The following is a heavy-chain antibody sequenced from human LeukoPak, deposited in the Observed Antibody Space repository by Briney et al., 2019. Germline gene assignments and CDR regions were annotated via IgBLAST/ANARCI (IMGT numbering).Heavy chain of an antibody. V-gene: IGHV3-23*01. CDR1: GFTFSSYG. Sequence: GGTLRLSCAASGFTFSSYGMSWVRQAPGKGLEWVSAISGSGGSTYYADSVKGRFTISRDNSKSTLYLQMSSLRAEDTAVYYCSKARLVVTSWDIWGQGTLVTVSS. D-gene: IGHD2-15*01. CDR2: ISGSGGST. J-gene: IGHJ3*02. CDR3: SKARLVVTSWDI.